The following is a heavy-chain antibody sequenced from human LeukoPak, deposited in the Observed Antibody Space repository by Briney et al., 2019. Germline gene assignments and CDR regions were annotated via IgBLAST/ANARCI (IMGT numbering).Heavy chain of an antibody. CDR2: ISSSGDGT. V-gene: IGHV3-23*01. D-gene: IGHD2-2*01. CDR1: GFTFSIYA. Sequence: PGGSLRLSCTASGFTFSIYAMSWVRQAPGKGLEWVSSISSSGDGTYYADSVKGRFTISRDNSKNTLYLQMNSLRAEDTAAYYCTKDLLHYSRISCHFYYYIDVWGEGTTVTV. J-gene: IGHJ6*03. CDR3: TKDLLHYSRISCHFYYYIDV.